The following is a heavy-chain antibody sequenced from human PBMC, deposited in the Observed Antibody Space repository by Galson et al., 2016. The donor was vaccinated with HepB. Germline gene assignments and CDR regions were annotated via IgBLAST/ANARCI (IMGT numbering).Heavy chain of an antibody. V-gene: IGHV3-23*01. Sequence: SLRLSCAASGFTFSRCAMSWVRQAPGKGLEWVSTISGNGGSTYYADSVKGRFTISTDNSKNTLYLQMNGLRADDTAVYYCAKIIMVQGGFYFYGMNVWGQGTTVTVSS. D-gene: IGHD3-10*01. CDR1: GFTFSRCA. CDR2: ISGNGGST. CDR3: AKIIMVQGGFYFYGMNV. J-gene: IGHJ6*02.